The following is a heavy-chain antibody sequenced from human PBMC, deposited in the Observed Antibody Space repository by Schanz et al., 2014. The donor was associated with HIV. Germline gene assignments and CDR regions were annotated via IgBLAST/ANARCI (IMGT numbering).Heavy chain of an antibody. Sequence: QVQLLQSAAEVKKPGASVKVSCKASGYTFSSYGISWVRQAPGQGLEWMGWINTYNGNTNYAQKFQGRVTMTTDTSTTTAYMNLRSLRSDDTAVYYCARDFSGWTEFDYWGQGTLVTVSS. CDR1: GYTFSSYG. CDR3: ARDFSGWTEFDY. J-gene: IGHJ4*02. D-gene: IGHD6-19*01. V-gene: IGHV1-18*01. CDR2: INTYNGNT.